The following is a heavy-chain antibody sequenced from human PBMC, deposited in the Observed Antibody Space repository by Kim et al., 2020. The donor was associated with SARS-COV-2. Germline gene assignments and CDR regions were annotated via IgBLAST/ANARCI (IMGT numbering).Heavy chain of an antibody. CDR2: IDWNGGST. D-gene: IGHD5-12*01. J-gene: IGHJ4*02. V-gene: IGHV3-20*01. Sequence: GGSLRLSCAASGFTFDDYGMSWVRQAPGKGLEWVSSIDWNGGSTGYADSVKGRFTISRDNAKNSLYLQMNSLSAEDTALYHCARYSGYDRFIFDYWGQGTLVTVSS. CDR3: ARYSGYDRFIFDY. CDR1: GFTFDDYG.